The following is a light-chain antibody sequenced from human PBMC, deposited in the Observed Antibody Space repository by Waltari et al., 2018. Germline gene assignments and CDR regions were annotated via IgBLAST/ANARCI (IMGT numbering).Light chain of an antibody. Sequence: EIVMTQSPATLSVSPGERPTLSCRASQSVSSNLAWYQQKPGQAPRLLIYDTSTRATNIPARFSGSGSGTEFTLTISSLQSEDFAVYYCQQYSSWWTFGQGTRVEFK. CDR3: QQYSSWWT. J-gene: IGKJ1*01. CDR1: QSVSSN. V-gene: IGKV3-15*01. CDR2: DTS.